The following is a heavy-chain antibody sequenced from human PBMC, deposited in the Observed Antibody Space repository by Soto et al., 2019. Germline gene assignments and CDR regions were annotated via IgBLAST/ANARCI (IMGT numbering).Heavy chain of an antibody. Sequence: DVQLLESGGGLVQPGGSLRLSCSASGFIFRNYNMHWVRQAPGKGLEYVSGISSNGGSTFYADSVKGRFSISRDNSKNTLQLQMGSLRPEDMGTYYCARADYGTFDNWGQGTLVAVSS. V-gene: IGHV3-64*07. D-gene: IGHD4-17*01. CDR1: GFIFRNYN. J-gene: IGHJ4*02. CDR3: ARADYGTFDN. CDR2: ISSNGGST.